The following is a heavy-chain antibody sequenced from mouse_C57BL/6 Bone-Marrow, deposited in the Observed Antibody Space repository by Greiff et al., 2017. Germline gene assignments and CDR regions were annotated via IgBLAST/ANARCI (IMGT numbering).Heavy chain of an antibody. V-gene: IGHV1-81*01. CDR2: IYPRSGNT. CDR1: GYTFTSYG. Sequence: VQLQQSGAELARPGASVKLSCKASGYTFTSYGISWVKQRTGQGLEWIGEIYPRSGNTYYNEKFKGKATLTADKSSSTAYMELRSLTSEDSAVYFCARLEYYGSSPYAMDYWCQGPSVTVSS. CDR3: ARLEYYGSSPYAMDY. J-gene: IGHJ4*01. D-gene: IGHD1-1*01.